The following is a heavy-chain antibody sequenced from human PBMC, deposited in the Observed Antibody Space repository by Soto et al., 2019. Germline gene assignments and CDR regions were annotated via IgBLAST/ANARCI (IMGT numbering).Heavy chain of an antibody. CDR3: ARDQGYCSSTSCYEVWFDP. CDR2: ISAYNGNT. CDR1: GYTFTSYG. D-gene: IGHD2-2*01. J-gene: IGHJ5*02. V-gene: IGHV1-18*01. Sequence: KPPEASVKVSCKASGYTFTSYGISWVRQAPGQGLEWMGWISAYNGNTNYAQKLQGRVTMTTETSTSTAYMELRSLSSDDTAVFYCARDQGYCSSTSCYEVWFDPWGQGTLVTVSS.